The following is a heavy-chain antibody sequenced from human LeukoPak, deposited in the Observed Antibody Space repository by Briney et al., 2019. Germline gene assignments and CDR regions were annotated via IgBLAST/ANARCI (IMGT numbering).Heavy chain of an antibody. D-gene: IGHD2-15*01. CDR1: GVSISGYY. J-gene: IGHJ4*02. CDR3: ARDWQSGSDY. CDR2: IYTSGST. Sequence: SETLSLTCTVSGVSISGYYWSWIRQPTGKGLELIGHIYTSGSTNYNPSLKSRVTMSVDTSKNQFSLKLNSVTAADTAVYYCARDWQSGSDYWGQGTLVSVSS. V-gene: IGHV4-4*07.